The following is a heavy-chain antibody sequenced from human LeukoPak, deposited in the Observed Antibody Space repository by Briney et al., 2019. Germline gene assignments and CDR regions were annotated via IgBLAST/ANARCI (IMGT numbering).Heavy chain of an antibody. D-gene: IGHD1-26*01. CDR1: GGSISNYY. V-gene: IGHV4-59*01. CDR3: ARGATSPLDAFDI. CDR2: LYNSGST. J-gene: IGHJ3*02. Sequence: SETLSLTCTVSGGSISNYYWIWMRQPPGKGLEWIGSLYNSGSTNYNPSLKSRLTISVDMSKNEVSLKLSSVTAADTAVYYCARGATSPLDAFDIWGQGTTVTVSS.